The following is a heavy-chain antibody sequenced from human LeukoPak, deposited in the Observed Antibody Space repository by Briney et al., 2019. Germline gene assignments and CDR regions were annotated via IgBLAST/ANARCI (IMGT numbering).Heavy chain of an antibody. Sequence: PGGSLRLSCAASGFTFNTYAMHWVRQAPGKGLEWVAVVSHDENNKYYADSVKGRFTISRDNSKNTLYLQMNSLRAEDTAVYYCARGHYYDSSGYLGIDYWGQGILVTVSS. CDR2: VSHDENNK. CDR1: GFTFNTYA. D-gene: IGHD3-22*01. V-gene: IGHV3-30-3*01. J-gene: IGHJ4*02. CDR3: ARGHYYDSSGYLGIDY.